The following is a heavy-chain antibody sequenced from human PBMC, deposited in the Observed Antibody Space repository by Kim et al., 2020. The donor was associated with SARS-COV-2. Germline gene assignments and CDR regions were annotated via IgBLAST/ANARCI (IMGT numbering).Heavy chain of an antibody. CDR3: AKGSYYYDSSGYYFDY. CDR1: GFTFSSYA. J-gene: IGHJ4*02. Sequence: GGSLRLSCAASGFTFSSYAMSWVRQAPGKGLEWVSAISGSGGSTYYADSVKGRFTISRDNSKNTLYLQMNSLRAEDTAVYYCAKGSYYYDSSGYYFDYWGQGTLVTVSS. V-gene: IGHV3-23*01. CDR2: ISGSGGST. D-gene: IGHD3-22*01.